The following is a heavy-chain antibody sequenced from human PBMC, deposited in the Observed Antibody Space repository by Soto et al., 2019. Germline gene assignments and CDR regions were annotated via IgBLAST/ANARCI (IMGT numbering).Heavy chain of an antibody. CDR2: INSSSSYI. CDR1: GFTFSSYS. D-gene: IGHD2-21*02. V-gene: IGHV3-21*01. Sequence: ELQLVDSGGGLVKPGGSLTLSCAASGFTFSSYSMNWVRQAPGHGLEWVSSINSSSSYIYYANSVKGRFTISRDNAKNSLYLQMNSMRAEDTAVYYSARAPKAYCGGDCYSVYWGQGTLVTVSS. J-gene: IGHJ4*02. CDR3: ARAPKAYCGGDCYSVY.